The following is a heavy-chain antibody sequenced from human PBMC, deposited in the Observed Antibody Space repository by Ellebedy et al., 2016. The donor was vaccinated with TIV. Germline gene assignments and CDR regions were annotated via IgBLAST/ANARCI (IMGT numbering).Heavy chain of an antibody. CDR3: ARPGGVGDYYDSSGPTLYWFDP. V-gene: IGHV4-34*01. J-gene: IGHJ5*02. D-gene: IGHD3-22*01. CDR2: INHIGTT. CDR1: GGSFSGYY. Sequence: MPGGSLRLSCGVYGGSFSGYYWSWIRQPPGKGLEWIGEINHIGTTNYNPSLESRVTISVDTSKTQFSLKLSSVTAADTAVYYCARPGGVGDYYDSSGPTLYWFDPWGQGTLVIVSS.